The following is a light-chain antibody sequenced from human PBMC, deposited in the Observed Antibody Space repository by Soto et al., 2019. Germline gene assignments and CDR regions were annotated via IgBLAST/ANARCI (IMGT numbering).Light chain of an antibody. Sequence: SALTQPPSASGSPGQSVIISCTGTSSDVGGYNYVSWYQQHPGKAPKLMIYEVSKRPSGVPDRFSGSKSGNTASLTVSGLQTEDEADYYCSSYAGSNNFVVFGGGTKVTVL. V-gene: IGLV2-8*01. CDR3: SSYAGSNNFVV. CDR1: SSDVGGYNY. J-gene: IGLJ2*01. CDR2: EVS.